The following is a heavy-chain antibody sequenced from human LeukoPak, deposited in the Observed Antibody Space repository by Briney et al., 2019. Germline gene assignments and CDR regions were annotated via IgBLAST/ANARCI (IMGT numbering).Heavy chain of an antibody. CDR2: IYTSGST. D-gene: IGHD3-3*01. J-gene: IGHJ4*02. CDR3: ARAGPPTYDFWSGYRDY. Sequence: PSETLSLTCTVSGGSISSYYWSWIRQPAGKGLEWIGRIYTSGSTNYNPSLKSRVTMSVDTSKNQFSLKLSSVTADDTAVYYCARAGPPTYDFWSGYRDYWGQGTLVTVSS. CDR1: GGSISSYY. V-gene: IGHV4-4*07.